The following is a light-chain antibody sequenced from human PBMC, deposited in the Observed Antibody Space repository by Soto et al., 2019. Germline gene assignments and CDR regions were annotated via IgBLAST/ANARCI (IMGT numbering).Light chain of an antibody. CDR2: GAS. J-gene: IGKJ1*01. CDR1: QSVSSSY. CDR3: QHYNSYSEA. Sequence: EIGLAPSPGTLSLSPGERATLSCRASQSVSSSYLAWYQQKPGQAPRLLIYGASTRATGIPDRFSGSGSGTEFTLTISSLQPDDFATYYCQHYNSYSEAFGQGTKVDIK. V-gene: IGKV3-20*01.